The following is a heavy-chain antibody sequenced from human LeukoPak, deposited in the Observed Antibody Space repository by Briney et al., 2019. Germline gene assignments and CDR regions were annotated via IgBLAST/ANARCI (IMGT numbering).Heavy chain of an antibody. J-gene: IGHJ4*02. Sequence: GGSLRLSCAASGFTFRTYWMGWVRQSPGKGPEWVAAASNDVSKKDHVDSVKGRFTIFRDDSKNTLYLQMHSVRTDDPAVYYCAKDEDSYVAMVYYFEYWGQGTLVTVSS. CDR1: GFTFRTYW. D-gene: IGHD5-18*01. CDR2: ASNDVSKK. CDR3: AKDEDSYVAMVYYFEY. V-gene: IGHV3-30*18.